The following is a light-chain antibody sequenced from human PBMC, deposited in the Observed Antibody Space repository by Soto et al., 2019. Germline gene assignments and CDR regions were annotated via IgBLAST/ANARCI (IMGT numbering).Light chain of an antibody. Sequence: QSVLTQPPSASGSPVQSVTISCTGTSSDVGCYKYVSWYQQHPGKAPKLMIYEVTQRPSGVPDRFSGSKSGSTASLTVSGLQAEDEADYYCSSYAGSNNYVVFGGGTKLTVL. CDR1: SSDVGCYKY. V-gene: IGLV2-8*01. CDR2: EVT. CDR3: SSYAGSNNYVV. J-gene: IGLJ2*01.